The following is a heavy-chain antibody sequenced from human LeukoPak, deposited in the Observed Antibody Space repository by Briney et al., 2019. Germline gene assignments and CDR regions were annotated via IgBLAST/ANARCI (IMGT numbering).Heavy chain of an antibody. V-gene: IGHV4-39*07. Sequence: SETLSLTCTVSGGSISSSSYYWSWIRQPPGKGLEWIGEINHSGSTNYNPSLKSRVTISVDTSKNQFSLKLSSVTAADTAVYYCARGRIMITFGGVIFDYWGQGTLVTVSS. CDR1: GGSISSSSYY. J-gene: IGHJ4*02. D-gene: IGHD3-16*01. CDR3: ARGRIMITFGGVIFDY. CDR2: INHSGST.